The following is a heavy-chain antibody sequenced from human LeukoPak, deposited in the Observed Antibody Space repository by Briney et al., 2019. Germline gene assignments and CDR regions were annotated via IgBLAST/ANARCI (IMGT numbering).Heavy chain of an antibody. CDR2: ISNDGSLT. V-gene: IGHV3-30-3*01. CDR1: EFTFSSFV. D-gene: IGHD3-22*01. CDR3: ARGSRPPNYYDRRGYYHGPFDN. J-gene: IGHJ4*02. Sequence: GGSLRLSCAASEFTFSSFVMHWVRQAPGKGLEWVASISNDGSLTYYAGSEKGRFTISRDNSKDTLYLDLNSLRPEDTAVYYCARGSRPPNYYDRRGYYHGPFDNWGQGSLVTVSS.